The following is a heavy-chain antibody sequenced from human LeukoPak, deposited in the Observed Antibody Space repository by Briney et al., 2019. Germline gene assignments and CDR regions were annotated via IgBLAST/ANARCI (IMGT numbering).Heavy chain of an antibody. CDR2: IYTSGST. V-gene: IGHV4-61*02. CDR1: GVSISSANHY. CDR3: ARDTKN. D-gene: IGHD1-1*01. J-gene: IGHJ4*02. Sequence: SETLSLTCTVSGVSISSANHYWSWIRQPAGKGLEWIGRIYTSGSTNYNPSLKSRVTISIDTSKNQFSLKLNSVTAADTAVYYCARDTKNWGQGTLVTVSS.